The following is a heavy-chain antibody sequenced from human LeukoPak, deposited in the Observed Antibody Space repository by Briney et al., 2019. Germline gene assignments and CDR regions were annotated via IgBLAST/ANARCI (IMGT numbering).Heavy chain of an antibody. J-gene: IGHJ4*02. CDR1: GNSISSGDNY. CDR3: ARAGYSYYFDY. CDR2: IYTSGST. V-gene: IGHV4-61*02. D-gene: IGHD5-18*01. Sequence: SETLSLTCTVSGNSISSGDNYWSWIRQPAGKGLEWIGRIYTSGSTNYNPSLKSRVTISVDTSKNQFSLKLSSVTAADTAVYYCARAGYSYYFDYWGQGTLVTVSS.